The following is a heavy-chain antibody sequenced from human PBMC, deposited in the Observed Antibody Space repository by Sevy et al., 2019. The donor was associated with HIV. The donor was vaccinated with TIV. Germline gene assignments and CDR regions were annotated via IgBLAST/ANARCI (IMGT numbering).Heavy chain of an antibody. CDR2: IYASGST. J-gene: IGHJ3*02. D-gene: IGHD2-15*01. Sequence: SETLSLTCTVSGGSISSGTYYWSWIRQPAGNGLEWIGRIYASGSTNYNPSLKSRVTISVDTSKNQFPLKLSSVTAADTAVYYCARGEADQGLFDIWGQGTMVTVSS. CDR3: ARGEADQGLFDI. CDR1: GGSISSGTYY. V-gene: IGHV4-61*02.